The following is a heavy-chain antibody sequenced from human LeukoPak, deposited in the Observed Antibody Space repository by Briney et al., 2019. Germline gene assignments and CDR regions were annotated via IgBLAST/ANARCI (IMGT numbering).Heavy chain of an antibody. D-gene: IGHD3-10*01. CDR1: GGSISSGGYY. CDR3: ARQRDTMVRGGGNWFDP. J-gene: IGHJ5*02. CDR2: IYYSGST. Sequence: SETLSLTCTVSGGSISSGGYYWSWIRQHPGKGLEWIGYIYYSGSTYCNPSLKSRVTISVDTSKNQFSLKLSSVTAADTAVYYCARQRDTMVRGGGNWFDPWGQGTLVTVSS. V-gene: IGHV4-31*03.